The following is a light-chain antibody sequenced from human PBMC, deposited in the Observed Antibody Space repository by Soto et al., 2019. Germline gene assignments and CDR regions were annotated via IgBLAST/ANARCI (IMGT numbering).Light chain of an antibody. CDR3: QSYDSRLSGSV. Sequence: QSVLTQPPSVSGAPGQTVTISCTGSSSNIGAGNDVHWYQQHPGKAPKLLIYGNSNRPSGVPDRFSGSKSGTSASLAITGLQAEEEDDYYCQSYDSRLSGSVFGGGTKLTVL. V-gene: IGLV1-40*01. J-gene: IGLJ2*01. CDR1: SSNIGAGND. CDR2: GNS.